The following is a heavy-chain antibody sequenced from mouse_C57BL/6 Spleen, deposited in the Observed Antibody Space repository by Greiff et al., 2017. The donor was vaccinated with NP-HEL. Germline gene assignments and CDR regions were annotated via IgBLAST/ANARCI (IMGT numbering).Heavy chain of an antibody. Sequence: EVKVVESGGGLVQPGGSLKLSCAASGFTFSDYYMYWVRQTPEKRLEWVAYISNGGGSTYYPDTVKGRFTISRDNAKNTLYLQMSRLKSEDTAMYYCARQITTVVAEGAMDYWGQGTSVTVSS. J-gene: IGHJ4*01. CDR1: GFTFSDYY. V-gene: IGHV5-12*01. D-gene: IGHD1-1*01. CDR2: ISNGGGST. CDR3: ARQITTVVAEGAMDY.